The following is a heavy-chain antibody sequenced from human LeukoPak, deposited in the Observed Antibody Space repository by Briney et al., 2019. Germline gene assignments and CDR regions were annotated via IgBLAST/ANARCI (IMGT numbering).Heavy chain of an antibody. V-gene: IGHV4-39*07. CDR1: GGSISSSSYY. D-gene: IGHD3-16*01. CDR2: IYYSGST. J-gene: IGHJ4*02. Sequence: SETLSLTCTVSGGSISSSSYYWGWIRQPPGKGLEWIGSIYYSGSTYYNPSLKSRVTISVDTSKNQFSLKLSSVTAADTAVYYCARGLGEMATTPFDYWGQGTLVTVSS. CDR3: ARGLGEMATTPFDY.